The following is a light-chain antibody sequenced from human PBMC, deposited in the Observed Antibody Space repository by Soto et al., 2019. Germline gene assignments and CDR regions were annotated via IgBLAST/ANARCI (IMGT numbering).Light chain of an antibody. Sequence: EIVLTQSPGTLSLSPGERATLSCRASQSVSSSYLAWYQQEPGQAPRLLIYGASSRPTGIPDRFSGSGSGTDFTLTISRLEPEDFAVYYCQQYGNSPTFGQGTKVEIK. V-gene: IGKV3-20*01. J-gene: IGKJ1*01. CDR3: QQYGNSPT. CDR1: QSVSSSY. CDR2: GAS.